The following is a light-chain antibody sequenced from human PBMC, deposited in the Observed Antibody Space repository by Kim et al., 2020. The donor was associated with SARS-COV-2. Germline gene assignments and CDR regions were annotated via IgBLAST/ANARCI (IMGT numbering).Light chain of an antibody. Sequence: YVSCHQHKPDPAPSLLVYGASTSATGIPDSFSGSGSGTDFTLPITSLEPEDFAMYYCQRYTSGPPGRTFGQGTKVDIK. V-gene: IGKV3-20*01. CDR1: Y. CDR3: QRYTSGPPGRT. J-gene: IGKJ1*01. CDR2: GAS.